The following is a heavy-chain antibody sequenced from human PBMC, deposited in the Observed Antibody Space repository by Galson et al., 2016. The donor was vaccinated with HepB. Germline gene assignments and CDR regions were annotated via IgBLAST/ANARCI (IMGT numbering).Heavy chain of an antibody. CDR3: ARTHGDFVVWFDP. J-gene: IGHJ5*02. Sequence: SCKASGYTFSNYVITWVRQAPGQGLAWMGRISAYNGITNYGPKFPGRVTMTTDTSTSTAYMELRSLRAADTAVYYCARTHGDFVVWFDPWGQGTLVTVSS. V-gene: IGHV1-18*01. D-gene: IGHD4-17*01. CDR1: GYTFSNYV. CDR2: ISAYNGIT.